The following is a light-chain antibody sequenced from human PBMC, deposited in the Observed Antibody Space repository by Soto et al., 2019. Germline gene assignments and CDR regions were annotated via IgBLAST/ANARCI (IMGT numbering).Light chain of an antibody. CDR3: QQYNNWPPMYT. J-gene: IGKJ2*01. CDR2: GAS. Sequence: EIVMTQSQATLYVSPGVTVTLSCRASQSVSSNLAWYQQKPGQAPRLLIFGASTRATGSPGRFSGSGSGAEFTLIISSLQSEDSAVYYCQQYNNWPPMYTFGQGTKRESK. V-gene: IGKV3-15*01. CDR1: QSVSSN.